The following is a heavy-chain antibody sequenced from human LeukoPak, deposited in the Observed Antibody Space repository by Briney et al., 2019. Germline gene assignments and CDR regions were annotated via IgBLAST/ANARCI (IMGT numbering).Heavy chain of an antibody. CDR1: GFTFSSYA. D-gene: IGHD3-16*01. CDR3: AKGKVNHDGAFDV. CDR2: IIDSGGST. Sequence: GGSLRLSCAASGFTFSSYAMSWVRQAPGKGLEWVSGIIDSGGSTYYADSVKGRFTISRDNSKHTIHLQMNSLRAEDTAVYYCAKGKVNHDGAFDVWGQGTMVTVSS. J-gene: IGHJ3*01. V-gene: IGHV3-23*01.